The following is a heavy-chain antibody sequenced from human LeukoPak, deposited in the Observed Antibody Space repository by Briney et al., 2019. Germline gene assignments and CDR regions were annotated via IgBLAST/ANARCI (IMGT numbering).Heavy chain of an antibody. CDR3: ARKAVTGYYYYGMDV. Sequence: SETLSLTCTVSGGSISSYYWSWIRQHPGKGLEWIGYIYYSGSTYYNPSLKSRVTISVDTSKNQFSLKLSSVTAADTAVYYCARKAVTGYYYYGMDVWGQGTTVTVSS. CDR2: IYYSGST. D-gene: IGHD1-14*01. J-gene: IGHJ6*02. V-gene: IGHV4-59*06. CDR1: GGSISSYY.